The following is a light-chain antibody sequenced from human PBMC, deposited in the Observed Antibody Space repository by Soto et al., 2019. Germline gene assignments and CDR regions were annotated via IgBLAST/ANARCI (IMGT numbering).Light chain of an antibody. CDR2: EVS. Sequence: QSALTQPASVSGSPGQSITISCTGTSSDVGSYDLVSWYQQHPDKAPKLLLFEVSKQPSGVSIRFSGSKSGNTASLTISGLQPEDEADYYCCSYATPRLFGGGTKVTVL. CDR3: CSYATPRL. V-gene: IGLV2-23*02. CDR1: SSDVGSYDL. J-gene: IGLJ2*01.